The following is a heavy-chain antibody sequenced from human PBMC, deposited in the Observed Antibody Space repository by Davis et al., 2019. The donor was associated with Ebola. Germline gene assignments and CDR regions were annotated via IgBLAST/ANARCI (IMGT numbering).Heavy chain of an antibody. V-gene: IGHV1-3*01. CDR1: GYTFTSYA. Sequence: AASVKVSCKASGYTFTSYAMHWVRQAPGQRLEWMGWINAGNGNTKYSQKFQGRVTITRDTSASTAYTELSSLRSEDTAVYYCARDRNWLPYDYWGQGTLVTVSS. CDR3: ARDRNWLPYDY. D-gene: IGHD1-14*01. CDR2: INAGNGNT. J-gene: IGHJ4*02.